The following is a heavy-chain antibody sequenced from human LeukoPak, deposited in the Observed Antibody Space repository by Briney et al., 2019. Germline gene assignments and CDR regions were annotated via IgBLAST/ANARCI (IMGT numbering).Heavy chain of an antibody. CDR2: ISYDGSNK. Sequence: GGSLRLSCAASGFTFSSYGMHWVRQAPGKGLEWVAVISYDGSNKYYADSVKGRFTISRDNSKNTLYLQMNSLRAEDTAVYYCAKDPREYYYDSSGYYSNYFDYWGQGTLVTVSS. D-gene: IGHD3-22*01. V-gene: IGHV3-30*18. CDR1: GFTFSSYG. J-gene: IGHJ4*02. CDR3: AKDPREYYYDSSGYYSNYFDY.